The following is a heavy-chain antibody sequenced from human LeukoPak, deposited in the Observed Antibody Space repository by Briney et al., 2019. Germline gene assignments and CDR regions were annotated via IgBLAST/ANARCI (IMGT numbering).Heavy chain of an antibody. CDR3: ARQQKGIAVAGL. J-gene: IGHJ4*02. D-gene: IGHD6-19*01. Sequence: VASVKVSCKASGYTFASYDINWVRQATGQGLEWMGWMNPNSGNTGYAQKFQGRVTMTRNTSISTAYMELSSLRSEDTAVYYCARQQKGIAVAGLWGQGTLVTVSS. CDR2: MNPNSGNT. V-gene: IGHV1-8*01. CDR1: GYTFASYD.